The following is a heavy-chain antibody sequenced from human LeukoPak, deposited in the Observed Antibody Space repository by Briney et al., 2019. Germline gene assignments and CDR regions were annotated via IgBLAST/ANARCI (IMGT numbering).Heavy chain of an antibody. CDR2: IYYSGST. V-gene: IGHV4-59*01. CDR1: GGSTSSYY. D-gene: IGHD3-9*01. CDR3: ARGDDILTGYSFDY. J-gene: IGHJ4*02. Sequence: SETLSLTCTVSGGSTSSYYWSWLRQPPGKGLEWIGYIYYSGSTNYNPSLKSRVTISVDTSKKQFSLKLSSVTAADTAVYYCARGDDILTGYSFDYWGQGTLVTVSS.